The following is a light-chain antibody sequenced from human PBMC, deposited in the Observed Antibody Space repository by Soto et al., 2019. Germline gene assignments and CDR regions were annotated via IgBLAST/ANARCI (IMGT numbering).Light chain of an antibody. J-gene: IGLJ7*01. Sequence: QSVLTQPPSVSAAPGQKVTISCSGSSSNIGNNYVSWYQQLPGTAPKLLIYENNKRPSGIPDRFSGSKSGTSATLGITGLLTGDEADYYCGTWDSSLSEAVFGGGTQLTVL. CDR3: GTWDSSLSEAV. CDR1: SSNIGNNY. V-gene: IGLV1-51*02. CDR2: ENN.